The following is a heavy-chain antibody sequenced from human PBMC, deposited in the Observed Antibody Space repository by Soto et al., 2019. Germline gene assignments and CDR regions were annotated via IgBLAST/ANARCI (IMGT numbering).Heavy chain of an antibody. D-gene: IGHD3-10*01. CDR3: AHKRDVSRGFKY. CDR2: IYWDDDQ. J-gene: IGHJ4*02. CDR1: GFSFSVNGVA. V-gene: IGHV2-5*02. Sequence: QITLKESGPTLVKPTQTLTLTCTFSGFSFSVNGVAVGWIRQPPGQALEWLALIYWDDDQRYNPSLKDRLTITKDTSRYQVVLTMTNMDPVDTATYYCAHKRDVSRGFKYWGQGTLVTVSS.